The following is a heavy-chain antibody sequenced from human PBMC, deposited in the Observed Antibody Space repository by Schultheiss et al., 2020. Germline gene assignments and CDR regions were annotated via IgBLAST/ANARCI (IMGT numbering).Heavy chain of an antibody. CDR3: ARGGIEARRSDY. D-gene: IGHD6-6*01. CDR2: ISSGGNTI. CDR1: GFTFSNYE. Sequence: GGSLRLSCAASGFTFSNYEVTWVRQAPGKGLEWVSSISSGGNTIYYADSVKGRFTISRDNAKNSVFLQMNSLRAEDTGVYYCARGGIEARRSDYWGQGTLVTVSS. J-gene: IGHJ4*02. V-gene: IGHV3-48*03.